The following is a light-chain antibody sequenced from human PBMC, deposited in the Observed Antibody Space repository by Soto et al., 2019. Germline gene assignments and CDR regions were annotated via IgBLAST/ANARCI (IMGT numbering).Light chain of an antibody. J-gene: IGKJ1*01. V-gene: IGKV3-20*01. Sequence: EIVLTKSPGTLSLSPGERATLSCRAGQTGSGTFLAWYQQRPGQPPRLLIYGASNSATGIPDRFTGSGSGTEFNLTISRLEPEDFAVYYCHQYGCSPQGTFGQGTKVEIK. CDR2: GAS. CDR1: QTGSGTF. CDR3: HQYGCSPQGT.